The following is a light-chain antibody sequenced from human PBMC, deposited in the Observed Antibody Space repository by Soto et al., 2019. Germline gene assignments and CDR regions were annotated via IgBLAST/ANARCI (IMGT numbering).Light chain of an antibody. CDR1: ISDVGTYNY. Sequence: QSVLTQPASVSGSPGQSITISCTGTISDVGTYNYVSWYQQHPGKAPKLIIYEVNNRSSGVSTRFSGSKSGNTASLSISGLQAEDEADYYCSSYRSTPTLYVLGTGTKVTVL. V-gene: IGLV2-14*01. CDR3: SSYRSTPTLYV. CDR2: EVN. J-gene: IGLJ1*01.